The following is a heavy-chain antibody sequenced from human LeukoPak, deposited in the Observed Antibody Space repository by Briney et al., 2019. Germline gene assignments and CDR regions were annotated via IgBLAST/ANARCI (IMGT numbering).Heavy chain of an antibody. J-gene: IGHJ4*02. Sequence: SETLSLTCAVSGGSISSSNWWSWVRQPPGKGLEWIGTIYFGGSTYYDPSLKSRVTISVDTSKNQFSLKLTSVTAADTAVYYCARFHRDGYNWIDYWGQGTLVTISS. V-gene: IGHV4-4*02. CDR2: IYFGGST. D-gene: IGHD5-24*01. CDR1: GGSISSSNW. CDR3: ARFHRDGYNWIDY.